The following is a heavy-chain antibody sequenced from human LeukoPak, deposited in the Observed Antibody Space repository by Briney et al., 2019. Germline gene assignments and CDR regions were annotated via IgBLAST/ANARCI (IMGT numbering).Heavy chain of an antibody. D-gene: IGHD5-18*01. CDR2: IYYSGST. Sequence: PSETLSLTCTVSDGSISSSNYYWGWIRQPPGRGLEWIGNIYYSGSTFYNPSLKSRVTISVDTSKNQFSLKLSSVTAADTAVYYCARAVHSSRYYFDYWGQGTLVTVSS. V-gene: IGHV4-39*07. CDR1: DGSISSSNYY. J-gene: IGHJ4*02. CDR3: ARAVHSSRYYFDY.